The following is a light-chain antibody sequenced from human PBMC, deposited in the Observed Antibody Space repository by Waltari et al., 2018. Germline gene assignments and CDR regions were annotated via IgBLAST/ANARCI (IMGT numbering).Light chain of an antibody. CDR2: GKN. J-gene: IGLJ2*01. Sequence: SSELTQDPAVSVALGQTVRITCPGDRLRSLYASWYQQKPGQAPVLVIYGKNNRPSGIPDRFSGSSSGNTASLTITGAQAEDEADYYCNSRDSSGNHVVFGGGTKLTVL. V-gene: IGLV3-19*01. CDR1: RLRSLY. CDR3: NSRDSSGNHVV.